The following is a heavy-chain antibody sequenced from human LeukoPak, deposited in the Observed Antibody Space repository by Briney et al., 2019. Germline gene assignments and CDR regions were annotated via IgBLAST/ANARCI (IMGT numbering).Heavy chain of an antibody. D-gene: IGHD3-22*01. V-gene: IGHV4-34*01. CDR2: INHSGST. CDR3: AREDYDSSGYWLIDY. CDR1: GGSFSGYY. Sequence: SETLSLTCAVYGGSFSGYYWSWIRQPPGKGLEWIGEINHSGSTYYNPSLKSRVTISVDTSKNQFSLKLSSVTAADTAVYYCAREDYDSSGYWLIDYWGQGTLVTVSS. J-gene: IGHJ4*02.